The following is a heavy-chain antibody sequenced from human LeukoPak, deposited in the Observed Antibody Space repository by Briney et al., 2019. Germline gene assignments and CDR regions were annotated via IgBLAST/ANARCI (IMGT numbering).Heavy chain of an antibody. Sequence: KPSETMSPTSAVDGGSFSGYYWSWIRQPPGKGLEWIGETNHSGRTNYNPSLKSRVTISVDTSKNQFSLKLSSVTAADSAVYYCARDKRHYYDSTGYNYMDVWGKGTTVTVSS. V-gene: IGHV4-34*01. J-gene: IGHJ6*03. CDR1: GGSFSGYY. CDR2: TNHSGRT. CDR3: ARDKRHYYDSTGYNYMDV. D-gene: IGHD3-22*01.